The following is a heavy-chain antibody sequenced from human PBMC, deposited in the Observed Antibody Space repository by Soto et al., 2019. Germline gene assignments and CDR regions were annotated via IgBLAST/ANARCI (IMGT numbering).Heavy chain of an antibody. V-gene: IGHV4-59*01. J-gene: IGHJ5*02. D-gene: IGHD3-16*01. CDR2: VYYSGYT. CDR1: NGSISGYY. Sequence: QVQLQESGPGLVKPSETLSLTCTVSNGSISGYYWSWIRQPPGKGLEWIGYVYYSGYTNYNPSLKSRVDISVDTSKNQFSLKLRSVTAADTAVYYCARYLFAYSDYFFGLDPWGQGTLVTVSS. CDR3: ARYLFAYSDYFFGLDP.